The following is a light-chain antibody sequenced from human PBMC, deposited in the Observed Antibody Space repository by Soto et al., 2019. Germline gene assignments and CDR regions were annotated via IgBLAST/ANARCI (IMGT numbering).Light chain of an antibody. V-gene: IGLV1-40*01. CDR2: KNN. CDR3: QSYDNILSGPL. J-gene: IGLJ3*02. CDR1: GSNVGASYD. Sequence: QSVLTQPPPVSGAPGQTITMSCTGSGSNVGASYDVHWYQVLPGAGPRLLIYKNNNRPSGVPDRFSGSKSGTSASLATTGLRAEDEADYYCQSYDNILSGPLFGGGTKVTVL.